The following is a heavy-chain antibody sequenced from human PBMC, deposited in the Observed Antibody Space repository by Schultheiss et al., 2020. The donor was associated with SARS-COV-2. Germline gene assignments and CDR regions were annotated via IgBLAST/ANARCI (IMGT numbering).Heavy chain of an antibody. D-gene: IGHD2-15*01. CDR2: ISGSGGST. Sequence: GGSLRLSCAASEFTFSSYSMNWVRQAPGKGLEWVSAISGSGGSTYYADSVKGRFTISRDNAENSLYLQMNSLRAEDTAVYYCATGVLYCSGRSCAYYYGMDVWGQGTTVTVSS. J-gene: IGHJ6*02. CDR3: ATGVLYCSGRSCAYYYGMDV. CDR1: EFTFSSYS. V-gene: IGHV3-21*04.